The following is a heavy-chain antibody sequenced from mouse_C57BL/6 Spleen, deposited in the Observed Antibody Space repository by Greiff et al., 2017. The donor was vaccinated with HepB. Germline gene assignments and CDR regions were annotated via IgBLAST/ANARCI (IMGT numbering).Heavy chain of an antibody. D-gene: IGHD2-4*01. CDR3: ARGPPYDYDYFDY. CDR1: GFTFSDYY. Sequence: EVQVVESEGGLVQPGSSMKLSCTASGFTFSDYYMAWVRQVPEKGLEWVANINYDGSSTYYLDSLKSRFIISRDNAKNILYLQMSSLKSEDTATYYCARGPPYDYDYFDYWGQGTTLTVSS. V-gene: IGHV5-16*01. CDR2: INYDGSST. J-gene: IGHJ2*01.